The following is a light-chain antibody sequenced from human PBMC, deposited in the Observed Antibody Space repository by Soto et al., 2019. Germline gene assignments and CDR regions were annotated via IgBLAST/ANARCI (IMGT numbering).Light chain of an antibody. CDR1: QSVSSNY. CDR2: AAS. CDR3: QQYGSSPQT. J-gene: IGKJ1*01. V-gene: IGKV3-20*01. Sequence: EIVLTQSPGTLSLSPGERATLSCRASQSVSSNYLAWFQQKPGQAPRLLMYAASSRATGIPDRFSVSGSGTDFTLTISRLEPEDFAVYYCQQYGSSPQTFGQGTKVDIK.